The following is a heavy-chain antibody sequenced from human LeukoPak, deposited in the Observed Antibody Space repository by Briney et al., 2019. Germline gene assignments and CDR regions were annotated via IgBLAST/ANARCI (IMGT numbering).Heavy chain of an antibody. CDR2: IYHSGST. V-gene: IGHV4-30-2*01. D-gene: IGHD2-2*01. CDR1: GGSISSGGYY. J-gene: IGHJ2*01. Sequence: SQTLSLTCTVSGGSISSGGYYWNWMRQPPGNGLEWIGYIYHSGSTYYNPSLKSRVTISDRSKNQFSLKLSSVTAADTAVYYCARGWCSTSCYSRWYFDLWGRGTLVTVSS. CDR3: ARGWCSTSCYSRWYFDL.